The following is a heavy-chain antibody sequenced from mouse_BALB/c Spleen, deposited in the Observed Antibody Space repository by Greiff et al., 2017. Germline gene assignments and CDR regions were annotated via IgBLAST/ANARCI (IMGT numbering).Heavy chain of an antibody. V-gene: IGHV1-26*01. D-gene: IGHD2-4*01. J-gene: IGHJ2*01. CDR1: GYSFTGYY. CDR2: VNPNNGGT. Sequence: EVQLKESGAELARPWASVKISCKASGYSFTGYYMHWVKQSHGKSLVWIGRVNPNNGGTSYNQKFKGKAILTVDKSSSTACMELRSLTSEDSAVYYCAREGLRAFDYWGQGTTLTVSS. CDR3: AREGLRAFDY.